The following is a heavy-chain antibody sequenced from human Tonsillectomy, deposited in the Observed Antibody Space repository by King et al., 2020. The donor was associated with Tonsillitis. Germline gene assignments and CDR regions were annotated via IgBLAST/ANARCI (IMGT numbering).Heavy chain of an antibody. D-gene: IGHD6-13*01. V-gene: IGHV1-2*02. J-gene: IGHJ6*02. CDR1: GYTFTGYY. CDR3: ARERIEAPGTVDYDHAMDG. Sequence: QLVQSGAEVKKPGASVNISCKASGYTFTGYYIHWVRLAPGQGLEWMGSINPNSGGTNHAQKFQGRVTMTRDTSINTAYMDMSRLISDDTAVYYCARERIEAPGTVDYDHAMDGWGQGTTVTV. CDR2: INPNSGGT.